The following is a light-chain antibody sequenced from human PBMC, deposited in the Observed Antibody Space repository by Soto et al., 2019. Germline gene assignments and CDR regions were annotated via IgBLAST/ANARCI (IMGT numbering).Light chain of an antibody. CDR2: GAS. Sequence: EIVMTQSPAILSVSPGERATLFCRASQSVRSNFLAWYQHKPGQAPRLLIHGASTRATDVPARFSGSASETEFTLTISSLQSEDFAVYYCQQYSAWPLTFGGGTKVEIK. J-gene: IGKJ4*01. CDR1: QSVRSN. CDR3: QQYSAWPLT. V-gene: IGKV3-15*01.